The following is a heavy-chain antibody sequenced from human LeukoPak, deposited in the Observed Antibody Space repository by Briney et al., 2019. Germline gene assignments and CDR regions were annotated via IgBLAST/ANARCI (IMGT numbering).Heavy chain of an antibody. CDR1: GGSISSYF. CDR2: TYYSGST. J-gene: IGHJ6*03. V-gene: IGHV4-59*01. Sequence: SSETLSLTCTVSGGSISSYFWSWIRQPPGKGLEWIGYTYYSGSTNYNPSLKSRVTISVDTSKNQFSLKLSSVTAADTAVYYCARDRSDSSGYYMDVWGKGTTVTISS. D-gene: IGHD3-22*01. CDR3: ARDRSDSSGYYMDV.